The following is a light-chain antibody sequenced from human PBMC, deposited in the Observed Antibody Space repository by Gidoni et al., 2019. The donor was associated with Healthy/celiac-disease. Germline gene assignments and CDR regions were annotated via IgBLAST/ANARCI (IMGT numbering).Light chain of an antibody. V-gene: IGKV1-27*01. J-gene: IGKJ4*01. Sequence: DIQMTPSPSSLSASVGDRVTITCRASQGISNYLAWYQQKPGKLPKLMIYAASTLQSGVPSLFSGSGSGTVFTLTISSLHPEVVATYYCQKYNCAPPTFGGGTKVEIK. CDR3: QKYNCAPPT. CDR2: AAS. CDR1: QGISNY.